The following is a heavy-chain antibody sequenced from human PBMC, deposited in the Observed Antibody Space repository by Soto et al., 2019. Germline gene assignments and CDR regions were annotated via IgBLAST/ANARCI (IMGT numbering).Heavy chain of an antibody. J-gene: IGHJ5*02. CDR3: ARDLGESSSRWFDP. D-gene: IGHD6-6*01. CDR2: IIPILGIA. CDR1: GGTFSSYT. Sequence: SVKVSCKASGGTFSSYTISWVRQAPGQGLEWMGRIIPILGIANYAQKFQGRVTITADKSTSTAYMELSSLRSEDTAVYYCARDLGESSSRWFDPWGQGTLVTVSS. V-gene: IGHV1-69*04.